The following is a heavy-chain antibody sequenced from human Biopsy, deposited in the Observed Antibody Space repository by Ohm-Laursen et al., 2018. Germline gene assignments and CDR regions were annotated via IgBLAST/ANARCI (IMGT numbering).Heavy chain of an antibody. J-gene: IGHJ1*01. Sequence: SDTLSLTCSVSGGSVGSGTFHWGWIRQPPGQGLEWIGHVYYTGNTNYNPSLKSRVTISMDMSKNQFSLRLSSVTAADTAVYYCVRQGGYFQNWGPGSQVAVSS. CDR3: VRQGGYFQN. CDR1: GGSVGSGTFH. V-gene: IGHV4-61*01. CDR2: VYYTGNT. D-gene: IGHD5-12*01.